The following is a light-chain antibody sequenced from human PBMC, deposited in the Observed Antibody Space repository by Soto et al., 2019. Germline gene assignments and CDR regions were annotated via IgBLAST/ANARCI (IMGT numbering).Light chain of an antibody. V-gene: IGKV3-20*01. Sequence: IRLTQSPATLSVTPGDRATLSCRASQSVGSNLAWYQQKPGQAPRVLIYGASTRATGIPARFSGSGSGTDFTLTISRLEPEDFAVYYCQQYGSSRTFGQGTKVDIK. J-gene: IGKJ1*01. CDR3: QQYGSSRT. CDR2: GAS. CDR1: QSVGSN.